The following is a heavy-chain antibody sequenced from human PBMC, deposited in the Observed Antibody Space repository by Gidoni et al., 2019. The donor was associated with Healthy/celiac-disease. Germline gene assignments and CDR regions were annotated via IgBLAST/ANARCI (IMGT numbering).Heavy chain of an antibody. CDR2: IYPGDTDT. CDR1: GYRFPRYW. J-gene: IGHJ6*03. D-gene: IGHD3-10*01. Sequence: EVQLVQSGAEVKKPGESLKISCKGPGYRFPRYWIGRARQMPGKGLEWMGIIYPGDTDTRYSPSFQGQVTISADKSISTAYLQWSSLKASDTAMYYCARHRVERSGEGSYYYYYMDVWGKGTTVTVSS. V-gene: IGHV5-51*01. CDR3: ARHRVERSGEGSYYYYYMDV.